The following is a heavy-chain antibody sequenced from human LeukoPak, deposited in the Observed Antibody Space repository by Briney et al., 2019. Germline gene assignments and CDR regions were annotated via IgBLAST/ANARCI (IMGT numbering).Heavy chain of an antibody. CDR2: IIPIFGTT. D-gene: IGHD6-6*01. CDR1: GGTFNNYA. V-gene: IGHV1-69*13. J-gene: IGHJ4*02. CDR3: ARGAFDRLEYSSYRSFDY. Sequence: SVKVSCKASGGTFNNYAFSWVRQAPGQGLEWMGGIIPIFGTTNYAQKFQGRVTITADESTSTAYMELSSLRSEDTAVYYCARGAFDRLEYSSYRSFDYWGQGTLVTVSS.